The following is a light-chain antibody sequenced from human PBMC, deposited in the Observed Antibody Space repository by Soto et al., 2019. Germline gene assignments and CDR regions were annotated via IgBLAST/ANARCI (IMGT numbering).Light chain of an antibody. Sequence: ETVLTQSPGTLSLSPEEIATLSCRASQSVSTKYLGWYQQKPGQAPRLLIHGASSRATGIPDRFRGSGYGTDFTLPINRLERTDSAVYYCQQCGSYPHTFGQGTKLELK. CDR1: QSVSTKY. CDR3: QQCGSYPHT. V-gene: IGKV3-20*01. J-gene: IGKJ2*01. CDR2: GAS.